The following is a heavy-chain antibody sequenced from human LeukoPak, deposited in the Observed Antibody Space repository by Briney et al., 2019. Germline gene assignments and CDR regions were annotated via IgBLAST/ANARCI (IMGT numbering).Heavy chain of an antibody. CDR2: INDSGRT. CDR1: GGSFSNYY. Sequence: PSETLSLTCAVYGGSFSNYYWSWIRQPPGKGLEWIGEINDSGRTNYNPSLMSLLTVSVGTSKKQFSLRLTSVTATDTAVYYCARRWNYGRNYYIDVWGKGATVSVSS. CDR3: ARRWNYGRNYYIDV. V-gene: IGHV4-34*01. J-gene: IGHJ6*03. D-gene: IGHD1-7*01.